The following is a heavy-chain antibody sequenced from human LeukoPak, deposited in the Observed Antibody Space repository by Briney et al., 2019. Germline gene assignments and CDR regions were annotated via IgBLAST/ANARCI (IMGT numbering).Heavy chain of an antibody. Sequence: SETLSLTCTASGGSISNFYWSWIRQPAGKGLEWIGSIYHSGSTNYNPSLKSRVTISVDTSKNQFSLKLSSVTAADTAVYYCAREKIVGATMANIDAFDIWGQGTMVTVSS. CDR3: AREKIVGATMANIDAFDI. CDR2: IYHSGST. D-gene: IGHD1-26*01. CDR1: GGSISNFY. V-gene: IGHV4-4*07. J-gene: IGHJ3*02.